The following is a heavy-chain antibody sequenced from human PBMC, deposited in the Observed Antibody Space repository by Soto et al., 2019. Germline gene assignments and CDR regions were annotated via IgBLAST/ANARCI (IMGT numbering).Heavy chain of an antibody. D-gene: IGHD1-1*01. Sequence: ASVKVSCKASGYTFTNYGITWVRQAPGQGLEWMGWISPYNGDTNYAQRVQGRVTMTTDTSTSTAYMELRSLRSDDTAMYYCARDSLGTETTDWLDPWGEGTLATVSS. J-gene: IGHJ5*02. CDR2: ISPYNGDT. CDR3: ARDSLGTETTDWLDP. V-gene: IGHV1-18*04. CDR1: GYTFTNYG.